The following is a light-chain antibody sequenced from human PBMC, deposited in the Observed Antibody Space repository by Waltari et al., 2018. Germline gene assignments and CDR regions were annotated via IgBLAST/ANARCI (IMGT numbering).Light chain of an antibody. CDR3: QQRSNWPPEVT. V-gene: IGKV3-11*01. CDR2: DAS. J-gene: IGKJ4*01. Sequence: EIVLTQSPATLSLSPGARATLSCRASQSVSSYLAWYQQKPGQAPRLLIYDASNRATGIPARFSGSGSGTDFTLTISSLEPEDFAVYYCQQRSNWPPEVTFGGGTKVGIK. CDR1: QSVSSY.